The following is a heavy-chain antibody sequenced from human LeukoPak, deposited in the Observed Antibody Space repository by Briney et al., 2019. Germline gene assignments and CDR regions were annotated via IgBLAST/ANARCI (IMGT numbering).Heavy chain of an antibody. J-gene: IGHJ4*02. CDR2: IRYDGSNK. CDR3: ARSEQWLSHFEY. V-gene: IGHV3-30*02. CDR1: GFSFSNYG. Sequence: GGSLRLSCAASGFSFSNYGMHWVRQAPGKGLEWVAFIRYDGSNKYYADSVKGRFTISRDNSKNTLYLQMNSLRAEDTAVYYCARSEQWLSHFEYWGPGTLVTVSS. D-gene: IGHD6-19*01.